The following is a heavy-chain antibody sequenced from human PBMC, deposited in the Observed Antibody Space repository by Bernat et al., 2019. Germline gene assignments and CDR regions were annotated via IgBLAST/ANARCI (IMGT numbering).Heavy chain of an antibody. D-gene: IGHD3-3*01. Sequence: QVQLVESGGGVVQPGRSLRLSCAASGFTFSSYGMHWVRQAPGKGLEWVAVIWYDGSNKYYADSVKGRFTISRDNSKNTLYLQMNSLRAEDTAVYYCARDLSLPPLYYDFWSGIFDYWGQGTLVTVSS. J-gene: IGHJ4*02. CDR2: IWYDGSNK. V-gene: IGHV3-33*08. CDR1: GFTFSSYG. CDR3: ARDLSLPPLYYDFWSGIFDY.